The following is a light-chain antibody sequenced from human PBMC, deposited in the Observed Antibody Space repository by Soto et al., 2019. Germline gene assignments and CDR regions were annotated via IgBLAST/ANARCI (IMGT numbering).Light chain of an antibody. V-gene: IGLV2-14*03. CDR3: SSYTSTNSWV. CDR1: SSDVGGYNY. J-gene: IGLJ3*02. CDR2: DVS. Sequence: QSALTQSASVSGSPGQSITISCTGTSSDVGGYNYVSWYQHHPGKAPKLIIYDVSNRPSGVSPRFSGSKSGNTASLTISGLQAEDEADYSCSSYTSTNSWVFGGGTKLTVL.